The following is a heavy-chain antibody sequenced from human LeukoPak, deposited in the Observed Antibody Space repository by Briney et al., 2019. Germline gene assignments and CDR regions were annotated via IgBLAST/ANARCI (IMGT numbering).Heavy chain of an antibody. CDR3: ARVFLGSMTVDY. V-gene: IGHV1-2*02. CDR2: INPNSGGT. J-gene: IGHJ4*02. Sequence: ASVKVSCKASGYTFTGYYMHWVRQAPGQGPEWMGWINPNSGGTNYAQKFQGRVTMTRDTSISTAYMELSRLRSDDTAVYYCARVFLGSMTVDYWGQGTLVTVSS. CDR1: GYTFTGYY. D-gene: IGHD3-16*01.